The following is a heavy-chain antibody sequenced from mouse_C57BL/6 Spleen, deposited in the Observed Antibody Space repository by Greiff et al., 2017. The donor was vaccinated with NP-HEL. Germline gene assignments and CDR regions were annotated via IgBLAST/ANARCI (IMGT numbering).Heavy chain of an antibody. CDR2: IYPGDGDT. V-gene: IGHV1-82*01. D-gene: IGHD2-3*01. J-gene: IGHJ2*01. Sequence: QVQLQQSGPELVKPGASVKISCKASGYAFSSSWMNWVKQRPGKGLEWIGRIYPGDGDTNYNGKFKGKATLTADKSSRTAYMQLSSLTAEDSAVYFCARGGYDGYPDYWGQGTTLTVSS. CDR3: ARGGYDGYPDY. CDR1: GYAFSSSW.